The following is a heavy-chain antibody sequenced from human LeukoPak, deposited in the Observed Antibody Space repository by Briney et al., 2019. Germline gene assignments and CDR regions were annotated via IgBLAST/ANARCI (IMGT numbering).Heavy chain of an antibody. CDR2: IKSDGKT. J-gene: IGHJ1*01. Sequence: GGSLRLSCAASGFTFSSYWMHWVRQAPGKGLVWVSRIKSDGKTNYADSVKGRFTISKDNAKNTVSLQMNSLRAEDTGVYYCARAPSEIGGYYPEYFRHWGQGTLVTVSS. V-gene: IGHV3-74*01. CDR1: GFTFSSYW. CDR3: ARAPSEIGGYYPEYFRH. D-gene: IGHD3-22*01.